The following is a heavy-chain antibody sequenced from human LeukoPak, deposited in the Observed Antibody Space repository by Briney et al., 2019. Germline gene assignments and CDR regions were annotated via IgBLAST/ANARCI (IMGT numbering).Heavy chain of an antibody. D-gene: IGHD2-2*01. CDR2: ISSNGGST. J-gene: IGHJ6*03. CDR3: ARTTEGYCSSASCFGFPYSYYMDV. V-gene: IGHV3-64*01. CDR1: GFTFSSYA. Sequence: GGSLRLSCAASGFTFSSYAMHWVRQAPGKGLEYVSAISSNGGSTYYANSVKGRFTISRDNSKNTLYLQMGSLRAEDMAVYYCARTTEGYCSSASCFGFPYSYYMDVWGKGTTVTISS.